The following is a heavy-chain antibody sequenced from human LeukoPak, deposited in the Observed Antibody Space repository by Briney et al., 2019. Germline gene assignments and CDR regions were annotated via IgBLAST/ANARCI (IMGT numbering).Heavy chain of an antibody. J-gene: IGHJ4*02. Sequence: SETLSLTCTVSGGSISSGGYYWSWIRQHPGKGLEWIGYIYYSGSTYYNPSLKSRVTISVDTSKNQFSLKLSSVTAADTAVYYCARHRGGGSYFDYWGQGTLVTASS. D-gene: IGHD1-26*01. CDR1: GGSISSGGYY. CDR2: IYYSGST. V-gene: IGHV4-31*03. CDR3: ARHRGGGSYFDY.